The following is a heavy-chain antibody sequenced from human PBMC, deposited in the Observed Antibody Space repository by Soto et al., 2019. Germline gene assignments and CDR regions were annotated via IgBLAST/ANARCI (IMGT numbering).Heavy chain of an antibody. Sequence: QVQLQESGPGLVKPSETLSLTCTVSGGSVSSGSYYWSWIRQPPGKGLEWIGYIYYSGSTNYNPSLKSRVTISVDTSKNQFSLKLSSVTAADTAVYYCAGGRRVAAARFDPWGQGTLVTVSS. V-gene: IGHV4-61*01. CDR3: AGGRRVAAARFDP. CDR1: GGSVSSGSYY. J-gene: IGHJ5*02. D-gene: IGHD6-13*01. CDR2: IYYSGST.